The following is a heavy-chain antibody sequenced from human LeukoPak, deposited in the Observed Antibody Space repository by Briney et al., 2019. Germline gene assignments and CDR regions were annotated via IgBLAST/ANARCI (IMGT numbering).Heavy chain of an antibody. Sequence: SETLSLTCTVSGGSLNSGDYYWSWIRQPPGKGLEWIGYIYYSGSTCYNPSLKSRITISIDTSKNQFSLRLSSVTAADTAVYYCATTACHCSDYWGQGTLVTVSS. J-gene: IGHJ4*02. D-gene: IGHD6-6*01. CDR3: ATTACHCSDY. V-gene: IGHV4-30-4*08. CDR2: IYYSGST. CDR1: GGSLNSGDYY.